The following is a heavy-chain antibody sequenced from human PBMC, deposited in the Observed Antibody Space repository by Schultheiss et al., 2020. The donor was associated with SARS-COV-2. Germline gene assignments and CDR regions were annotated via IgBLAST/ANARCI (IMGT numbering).Heavy chain of an antibody. Sequence: GGSLRLSCAASGFTFDDYAMHWVRQAPGKGLEWVSAISGSGGSTYYADSVKGRFTISRDNSKNTLYLQMNSLRAEDTAVYYCARDRGEPTAHPFDYWGQGTLVTVSS. J-gene: IGHJ4*02. V-gene: IGHV3-23*01. CDR1: GFTFDDYA. CDR3: ARDRGEPTAHPFDY. D-gene: IGHD3-10*01. CDR2: ISGSGGST.